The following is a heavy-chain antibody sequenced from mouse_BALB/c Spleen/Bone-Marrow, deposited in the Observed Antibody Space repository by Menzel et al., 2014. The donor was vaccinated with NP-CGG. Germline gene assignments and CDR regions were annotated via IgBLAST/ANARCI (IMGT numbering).Heavy chain of an antibody. Sequence: VNVVESGPGLVAPSQSLSITCNVSGFSLTNYGVHWVRQPPGKGLEWLGVIWAGGRTNYNSALMSRLSISKDNSKSQVFLKMNSLQTDDTAMYYCARGKDYYGSSDAMDYWGQGTSVTVSS. V-gene: IGHV2-9*02. CDR1: GFSLTNYG. CDR2: IWAGGRT. J-gene: IGHJ4*01. D-gene: IGHD1-1*01. CDR3: ARGKDYYGSSDAMDY.